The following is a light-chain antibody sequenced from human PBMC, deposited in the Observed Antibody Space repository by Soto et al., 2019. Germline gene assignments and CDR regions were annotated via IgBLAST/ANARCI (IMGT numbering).Light chain of an antibody. CDR2: EVN. CDR1: SSDIGVYNY. Sequence: LTQPASVSGSPGQSITFSCTGTSSDIGVYNYVSWYQQHPGRAPKLMIYEVNNRPSGVSNRFSGSKSGNTASLTISGLQAGDEADYYCSSYTTSNTYVFGTGTKVTVL. CDR3: SSYTTSNTYV. V-gene: IGLV2-14*01. J-gene: IGLJ1*01.